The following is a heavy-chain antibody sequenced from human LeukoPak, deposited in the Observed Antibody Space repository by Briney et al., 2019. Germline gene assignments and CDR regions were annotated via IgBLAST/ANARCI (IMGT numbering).Heavy chain of an antibody. J-gene: IGHJ3*02. V-gene: IGHV4-59*01. Sequence: PSETLSLTCTVSGGSISSYYWSWIRQPPGKGLEWIGYIYYSGSTNYNPSLKSRVTISVVTSKNQFSLKLSSVTAADTAVYYCARGGSDYGDYVNAFDIWGQGTMVTVSS. CDR1: GGSISSYY. CDR2: IYYSGST. D-gene: IGHD4-17*01. CDR3: ARGGSDYGDYVNAFDI.